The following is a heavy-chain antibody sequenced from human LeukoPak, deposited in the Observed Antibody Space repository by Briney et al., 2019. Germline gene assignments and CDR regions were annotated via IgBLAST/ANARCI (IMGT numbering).Heavy chain of an antibody. CDR1: GYTLTELS. Sequence: GASVKVSCKVSGYTLTELSMHWVRQAPGKGLEWMGGFDPEDGETVYAQKFQGRVTMTEDTSTDTAYMELSSLRSEDTAVYYCAIAVVVFRGFDYWGQGTLVTVSS. D-gene: IGHD3-22*01. CDR3: AIAVVVFRGFDY. V-gene: IGHV1-24*01. J-gene: IGHJ4*02. CDR2: FDPEDGET.